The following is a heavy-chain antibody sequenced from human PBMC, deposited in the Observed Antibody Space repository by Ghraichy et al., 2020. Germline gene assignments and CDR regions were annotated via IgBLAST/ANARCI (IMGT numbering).Heavy chain of an antibody. D-gene: IGHD4-23*01. CDR3: ASSNSRMAHYYYYYYMDV. J-gene: IGHJ6*03. CDR2: IYYSGST. V-gene: IGHV4-61*01. CDR1: GGSVSSGTHY. Sequence: SETLSLTCTVSGGSVSSGTHYWSWIRQPPGKGLEWIGYIYYSGSTSYNPSLKSRVTISVDTSKNQFSLKLSSVTAADTAVYYCASSNSRMAHYYYYYYMDVWGKGTTVTVSS.